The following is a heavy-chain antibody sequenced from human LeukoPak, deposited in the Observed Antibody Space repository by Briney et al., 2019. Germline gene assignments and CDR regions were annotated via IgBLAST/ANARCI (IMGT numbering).Heavy chain of an antibody. CDR1: GFTVSSNY. CDR3: VGAKGFGY. V-gene: IGHV3-66*01. J-gene: IGHJ4*02. CDR2: IRSGGSI. Sequence: GGSLRLSCAVSGFTVSSNYMSWVRQAPGKGLEWVSVIRSGGSIYYADSVTGRFIVSRDNSKNTVFLQMNSLRAGDTAVYYCVGAKGFGYWGQGTLVTVSS.